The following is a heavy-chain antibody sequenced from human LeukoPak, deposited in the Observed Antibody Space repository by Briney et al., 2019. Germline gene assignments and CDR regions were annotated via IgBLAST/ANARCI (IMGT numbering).Heavy chain of an antibody. CDR2: ISGSGGST. V-gene: IGHV3-23*01. J-gene: IGHJ4*02. Sequence: PGGSLRLSCAASGFTFSSYAMSWVPQAPAKGLEWVSAISGSGGSTYYADSVKGRFTISRDNSKNTLYLQMNSLRAEDTAVYYCAKQKQLVLGHYFDYWGQGTLVTVSS. D-gene: IGHD6-6*01. CDR3: AKQKQLVLGHYFDY. CDR1: GFTFSSYA.